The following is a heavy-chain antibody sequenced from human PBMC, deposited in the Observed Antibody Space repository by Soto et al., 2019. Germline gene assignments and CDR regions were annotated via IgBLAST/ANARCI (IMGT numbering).Heavy chain of an antibody. Sequence: GGSLRLSCAASGFTFSSYAMSWVRQAPGKGLEWVSAISGSGGSTYYADSVKGRFTISRDNSKNTLYLQMNSLRAEDTAVYYCAKDRPSRGVVAALFSSVGDDYYYYYGMDVWGQGTTVTVSS. CDR1: GFTFSSYA. CDR2: ISGSGGST. V-gene: IGHV3-23*01. D-gene: IGHD2-15*01. J-gene: IGHJ6*02. CDR3: AKDRPSRGVVAALFSSVGDDYYYYYGMDV.